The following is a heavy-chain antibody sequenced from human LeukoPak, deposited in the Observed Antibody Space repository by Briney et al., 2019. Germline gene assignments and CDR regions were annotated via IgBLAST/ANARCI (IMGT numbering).Heavy chain of an antibody. D-gene: IGHD1-14*01. V-gene: IGHV1-46*01. CDR2: INPSGGST. CDR3: ARDWALRTGPLDP. CDR1: GYTFTSYY. Sequence: GASVKVSCKASGYTFTSYYMHWVRQAPGQGLEWMGIINPSGGSTSYAQKFQGRVTMTRDMSTSTVYMELSSLRSEDTAVYYCARDWALRTGPLDPWGQGTLVTVSS. J-gene: IGHJ5*02.